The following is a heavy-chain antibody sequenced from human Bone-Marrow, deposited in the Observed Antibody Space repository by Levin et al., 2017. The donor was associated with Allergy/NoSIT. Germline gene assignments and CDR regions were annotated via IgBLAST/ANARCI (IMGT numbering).Heavy chain of an antibody. J-gene: IGHJ5*02. CDR1: GASMNNYF. D-gene: IGHD1-26*01. V-gene: IGHV4-4*07. CDR2: IHGSGHT. CDR3: AGMGEKEQLPPRTWFDP. Sequence: GSLRLSCTVSGASMNNYFWNWIRQPAGKGLEWIGRIHGSGHTNDNPSLRGRVTMSVDTSKNQFSLKLYSVTAADTAVYYCAGMGEKEQLPPRTWFDPWGQGTLVTVSS.